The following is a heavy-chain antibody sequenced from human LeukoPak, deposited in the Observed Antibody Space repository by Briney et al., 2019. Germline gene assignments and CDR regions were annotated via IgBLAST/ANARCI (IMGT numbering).Heavy chain of an antibody. Sequence: GSSVKVSCKASGGTFSSYPISWVRQAPGQGLEWMGGIIPIFGTANYAQKFQGRVTITADESTSTAYMELSSLRSEDTAVYSCARVFSSRWYYFDYSRQGTLVTVSS. CDR1: GGTFSSYP. J-gene: IGHJ4*02. V-gene: IGHV1-69*01. CDR3: ARVFSSRWYYFDY. D-gene: IGHD6-13*01. CDR2: IIPIFGTA.